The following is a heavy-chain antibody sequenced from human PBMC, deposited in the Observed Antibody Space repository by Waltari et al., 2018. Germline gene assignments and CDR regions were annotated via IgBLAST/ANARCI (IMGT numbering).Heavy chain of an antibody. CDR2: ISAYNGGT. Sequence: QVQLVQSGAEVKMPGASVKVSCKASGFTFTNYGFSWVRAAPGQGLEWMGWISAYNGGTDNAQNLKDRVTLTTDRDTSTVYREVRSLRSDDTAIYYCARENWETDRASHSPWGQGTLVTVSS. CDR3: ARENWETDRASHSP. J-gene: IGHJ5*02. CDR1: GFTFTNYG. D-gene: IGHD1-26*01. V-gene: IGHV1-18*01.